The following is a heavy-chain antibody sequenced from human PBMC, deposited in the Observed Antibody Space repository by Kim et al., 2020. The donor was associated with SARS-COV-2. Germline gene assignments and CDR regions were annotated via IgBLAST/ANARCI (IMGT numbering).Heavy chain of an antibody. V-gene: IGHV1-18*04. D-gene: IGHD3-16*02. CDR3: ARAPGQALNVIFDY. CDR1: GYTFNNYG. CDR2: ISAYNGNS. Sequence: ASVKVSCKASGYTFNNYGITWVRQAPGQGLEWMGWISAYNGNSNYAQQLQGRVTLTTDTVTSTAYLEVRRLTSDDTALYYCARAPGQALNVIFDYWGLGTLVTVSS. J-gene: IGHJ4*02.